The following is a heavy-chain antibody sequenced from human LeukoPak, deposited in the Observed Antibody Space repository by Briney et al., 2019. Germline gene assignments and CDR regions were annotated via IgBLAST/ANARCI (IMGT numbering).Heavy chain of an antibody. J-gene: IGHJ4*02. Sequence: SQTLSLTYAISGDSVSSKSSAWNWIRQSPSRGLEWLGRTYYRSKWFNDYTVSVKSRIIVKPDTSKNQFSLQLTSVTPEDTAVYYCARSTGLFDYWGQGALVTVSS. CDR2: TYYRSKWFN. D-gene: IGHD4-17*01. CDR1: GDSVSSKSSA. CDR3: ARSTGLFDY. V-gene: IGHV6-1*01.